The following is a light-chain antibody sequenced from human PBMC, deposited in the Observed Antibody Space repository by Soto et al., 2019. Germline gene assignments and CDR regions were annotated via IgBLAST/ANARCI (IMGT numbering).Light chain of an antibody. CDR1: RFNIGNNK. CDR3: AAWDDSLNGPA. V-gene: IGLV1-44*01. J-gene: IGLJ2*01. CDR2: SDD. Sequence: QSVLTQSPSASGTPGQKVTISCSGGRFNIGNNKVNWYQQLPGTAPKLLIYSDDQRPSGVPDRFSGSESGTSASLAISGLQSCDEADYYCAAWDDSLNGPAFGGGTKLTVL.